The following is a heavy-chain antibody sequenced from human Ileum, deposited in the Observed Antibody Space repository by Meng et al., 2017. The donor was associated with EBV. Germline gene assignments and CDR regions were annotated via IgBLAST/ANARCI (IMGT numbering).Heavy chain of an antibody. V-gene: IGHV4-4*02. CDR2: IFHVGTG. CDR3: AARVGGSYSGFDL. CDR1: GDSISGNRW. Sequence: QVQVQESGPGLVKLSGPLPRTCAFSGDSISGNRWWGWVRQPQTKGPEWIGEIFHVGTGNYNPSLKSRVTISMDTSKNQISLGLTSVTAADTAVYYCAARVGGSYSGFDLWGQGTLVTVSS. J-gene: IGHJ4*02. D-gene: IGHD1-26*01.